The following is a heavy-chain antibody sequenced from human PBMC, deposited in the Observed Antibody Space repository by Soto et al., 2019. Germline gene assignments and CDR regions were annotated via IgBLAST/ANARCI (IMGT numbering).Heavy chain of an antibody. CDR1: GYTFTNYG. CDR3: ARFDTTRVVITWDYYKGMDV. V-gene: IGHV1-18*01. Sequence: ASVKVSCKASGYTFTNYGISWVRQAPGHGLEWMGWISSYNGNTNYAQKFQGRVTMTTDISTRTAYMELRSLRSDDTAVYYCARFDTTRVVITWDYYKGMDVWGQGTTVTVSS. J-gene: IGHJ6*02. D-gene: IGHD3-22*01. CDR2: ISSYNGNT.